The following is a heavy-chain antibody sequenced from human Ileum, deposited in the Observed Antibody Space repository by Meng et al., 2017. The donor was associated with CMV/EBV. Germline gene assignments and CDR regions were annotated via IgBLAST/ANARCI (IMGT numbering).Heavy chain of an antibody. V-gene: IGHV1-8*01. D-gene: IGHD2-15*01. J-gene: IGHJ4*02. CDR3: ARASGGKGDRQLDF. CDR1: ASSFTSFK. CDR2: MNPKSGNT. Sequence: SASSFTSFKINWVRKATGQGPEWMGWMNPKSGNTGYAEMFQGRITMTRNNSISTAYMELSGLRSEDTAVYYCARASGGKGDRQLDFWGQGTLVTVSS.